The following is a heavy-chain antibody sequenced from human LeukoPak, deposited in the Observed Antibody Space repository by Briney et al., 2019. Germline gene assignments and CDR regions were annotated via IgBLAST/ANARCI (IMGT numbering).Heavy chain of an antibody. D-gene: IGHD3-22*01. CDR1: GGSFSGYY. V-gene: IGHV4-34*01. J-gene: IGHJ4*02. CDR2: IYHSGST. CDR3: ARDRDSIVVVFDY. Sequence: SETLSLTCAVYGGSFSGYYWSWIRQPPGKGLEWIGSIYHSGSTYYNPSLKSRVTISVDTSKNQFSLKLSSVTAADTAVYYCARDRDSIVVVFDYLGQGTLVTVSS.